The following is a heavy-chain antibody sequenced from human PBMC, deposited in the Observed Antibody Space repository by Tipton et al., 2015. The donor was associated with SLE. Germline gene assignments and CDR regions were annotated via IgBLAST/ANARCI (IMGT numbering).Heavy chain of an antibody. V-gene: IGHV4-39*07. J-gene: IGHJ4*02. CDR2: IYHSGST. D-gene: IGHD4-17*01. CDR1: GGSISSSSYY. Sequence: TLSLTCTVSGGSISSSSYYWGWIRQPPGKGLEWIGSIYHSGSTYYNPSLKSRVTISVDTSKNQFSLKLSSVTAADTAVYYCAREGGGVYGDYRFDYWGQGTLVTVSS. CDR3: AREGGGVYGDYRFDY.